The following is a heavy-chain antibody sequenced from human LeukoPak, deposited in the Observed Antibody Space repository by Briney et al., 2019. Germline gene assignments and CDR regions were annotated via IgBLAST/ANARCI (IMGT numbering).Heavy chain of an antibody. CDR1: GFTFTTYS. Sequence: QPGGSLRLSCAASGFTFTTYSMNWVRQAPGKGLEWVSYITTTSSTMYYADSVKGRFTISRDNAKNSLYLQMNSLRAEDTAVYYCTRDYGSSSGRAFDIWGQGTMVTVSS. V-gene: IGHV3-48*01. J-gene: IGHJ3*02. CDR3: TRDYGSSSGRAFDI. D-gene: IGHD6-6*01. CDR2: ITTTSSTM.